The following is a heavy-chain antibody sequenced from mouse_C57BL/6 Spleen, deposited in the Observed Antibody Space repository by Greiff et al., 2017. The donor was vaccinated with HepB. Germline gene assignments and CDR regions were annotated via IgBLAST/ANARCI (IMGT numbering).Heavy chain of an antibody. Sequence: VQLQQSGAELVKPGASVKLSCTASGFNIKDYYMHWVKQRTEQGLEWIGRIDPEDGENKYAPKFQGKATITADTSSNTAYRQLSSLTSEDTAVYYCARPLTGTGYFDVWGTGTTVTVSS. CDR2: IDPEDGEN. J-gene: IGHJ1*03. CDR1: GFNIKDYY. CDR3: ARPLTGTGYFDV. V-gene: IGHV14-2*01. D-gene: IGHD4-1*01.